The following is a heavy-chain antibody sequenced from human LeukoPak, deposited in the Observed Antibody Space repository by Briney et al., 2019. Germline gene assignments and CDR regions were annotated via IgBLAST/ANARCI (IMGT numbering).Heavy chain of an antibody. D-gene: IGHD5-18*01. CDR3: ARDDVGSYGYPYYFDY. V-gene: IGHV4-61*02. Sequence: PSETLSLTCTVSGGSISSGSYYWSWIRQPAGKGLEWIVRIYTSGSTNYNPSLKSRVTISVDTSKNQFSLKLSSVTAADTAVYYCARDDVGSYGYPYYFDYWGPGTLVTVSS. J-gene: IGHJ4*02. CDR1: GGSISSGSYY. CDR2: IYTSGST.